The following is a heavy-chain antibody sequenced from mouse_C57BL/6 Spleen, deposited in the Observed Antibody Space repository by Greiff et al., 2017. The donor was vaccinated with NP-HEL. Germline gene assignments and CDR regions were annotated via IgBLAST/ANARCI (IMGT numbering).Heavy chain of an antibody. V-gene: IGHV1-18*01. D-gene: IGHD2-5*01. Sequence: VQLKESGPELVKPGASVKIPCKASGYTFTDYNMDWVKQSHGKSLEWIGDINPNNGGTIYNQKFKGKATLTVDKSSSTAYMELRSLTSEDTAVYYCARSPYYSNYGEVDYWGQGTSVTVSS. CDR3: ARSPYYSNYGEVDY. CDR2: INPNNGGT. CDR1: GYTFTDYN. J-gene: IGHJ4*01.